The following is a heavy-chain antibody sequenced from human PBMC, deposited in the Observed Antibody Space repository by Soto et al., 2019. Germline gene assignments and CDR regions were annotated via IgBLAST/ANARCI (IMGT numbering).Heavy chain of an antibody. V-gene: IGHV3-74*01. Sequence: EGSLRLSCAAPGFTLGNDWMHWVRQAPGKGLVWVSRINDYGTTINYAESVEGRFIISRDDAKSGVYLQRNNLRAEDSAVYYCARGGLEPFDYWGQGALVTVSS. D-gene: IGHD1-1*01. CDR3: ARGGLEPFDY. CDR1: GFTLGNDW. J-gene: IGHJ4*02. CDR2: INDYGTTI.